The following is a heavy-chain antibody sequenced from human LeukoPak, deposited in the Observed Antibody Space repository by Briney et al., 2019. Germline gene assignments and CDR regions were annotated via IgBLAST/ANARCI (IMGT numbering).Heavy chain of an antibody. CDR1: GYTLTELS. CDR2: FDPEDGET. V-gene: IGHV1-24*01. D-gene: IGHD2-15*01. CDR3: ATGCSGGSCYSWHWFDP. Sequence: VASVKVSCKVSGYTLTELSMHWVRQAPGKGLEWVGGFDPEDGETIYAQKFQGRVTMTEDTSTDTAYMELSSLRSEDTAVYYCATGCSGGSCYSWHWFDPWGQGTLVTVSS. J-gene: IGHJ5*02.